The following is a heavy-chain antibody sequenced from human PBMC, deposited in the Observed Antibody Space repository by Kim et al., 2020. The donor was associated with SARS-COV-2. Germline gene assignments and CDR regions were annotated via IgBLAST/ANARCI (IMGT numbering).Heavy chain of an antibody. CDR2: MYYSGTT. Sequence: SETLSLTCAVSGGSINNYYWSWIRQPPGKGLEWIGYMYYSGTTNYNPSLRSRVTMSVDTSKNHLSLKLTSVTAADTAVYFCARGDNGYDVPDFWGQGTLV. CDR1: GGSINNYY. J-gene: IGHJ4*02. V-gene: IGHV4-59*01. CDR3: ARGDNGYDVPDF. D-gene: IGHD5-12*01.